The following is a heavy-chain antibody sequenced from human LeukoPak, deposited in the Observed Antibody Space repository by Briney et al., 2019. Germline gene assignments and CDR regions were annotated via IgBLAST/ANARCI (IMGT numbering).Heavy chain of an antibody. CDR1: GFTVSSNY. D-gene: IGHD4-17*01. J-gene: IGHJ6*03. CDR3: AQHDYGDYFPYYMDV. Sequence: GGSLRLSCAASGFTVSSNYMSWVRQAPGKGLEWVSVIYSGGSTYYADSVKGRFTISRDNSKNTLYLQMNSLRAEDTAVYYSAQHDYGDYFPYYMDVWGKGTTVTVSS. CDR2: IYSGGST. V-gene: IGHV3-53*01.